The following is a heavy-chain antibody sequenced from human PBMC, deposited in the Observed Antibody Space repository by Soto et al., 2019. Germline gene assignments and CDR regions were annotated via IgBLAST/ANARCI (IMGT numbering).Heavy chain of an antibody. CDR2: ITPFNGNT. D-gene: IGHD5-12*01. Sequence: GASVKVSCKASGYTLTYSYLHWVRQAPGQALEWMGWITPFNGNTNYAQKFQDRVTITRDRSMSTAYMELSSLGSEDTAMYDCARSGFNSGYVDWGQGTMVTVSS. V-gene: IGHV1-45*02. CDR1: GYTLTYSY. J-gene: IGHJ4*02. CDR3: ARSGFNSGYVD.